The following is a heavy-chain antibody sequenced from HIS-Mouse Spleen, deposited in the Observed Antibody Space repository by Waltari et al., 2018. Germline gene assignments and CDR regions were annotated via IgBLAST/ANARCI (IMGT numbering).Heavy chain of an antibody. Sequence: QLQLQESGPGLVKPSETLSLTCTVSGCSISSSSYYWGWIRQPPGKGLEWIGSIYYSGSTYYNPSLKSRVTISVDTSKNQFSLKLSSVTAVDTAVYYCAREIPYSSSWYDWYFDLWGRGTLVTVSS. V-gene: IGHV4-39*07. J-gene: IGHJ2*01. CDR3: AREIPYSSSWYDWYFDL. CDR2: IYYSGST. CDR1: GCSISSSSYY. D-gene: IGHD6-13*01.